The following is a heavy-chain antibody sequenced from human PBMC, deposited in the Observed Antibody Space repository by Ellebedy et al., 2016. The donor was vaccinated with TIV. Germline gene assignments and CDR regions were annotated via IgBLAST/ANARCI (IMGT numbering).Heavy chain of an antibody. CDR3: ARTDGSSSSDY. V-gene: IGHV4-59*01. Sequence: SETLSLTCTVSGGSISSYYWSWIQQPPGKGLEWIGYIYYSGSTNYNPSLKSRVTISVDTSKNQFSLKLSSVTAADTAVYYCARTDGSSSSDYWGQGTLVTVSS. CDR2: IYYSGST. CDR1: GGSISSYY. D-gene: IGHD6-6*01. J-gene: IGHJ4*02.